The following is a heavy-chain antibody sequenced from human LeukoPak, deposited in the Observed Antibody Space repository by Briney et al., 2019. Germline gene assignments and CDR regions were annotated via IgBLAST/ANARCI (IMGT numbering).Heavy chain of an antibody. CDR1: GYTFTSYG. V-gene: IGHV1-18*01. J-gene: IGHJ4*02. Sequence: ASVKVSCKASGYTFTSYGVSWVRQAPGQGLEWMGWISGSNGNTDYAQKLQGRVTTTTDTSTSTAYMELRSLRSDDTAVYYCARYPLSYSNNWHYYFDYWGQGTLLTVSS. CDR2: ISGSNGNT. D-gene: IGHD1-1*01. CDR3: ARYPLSYSNNWHYYFDY.